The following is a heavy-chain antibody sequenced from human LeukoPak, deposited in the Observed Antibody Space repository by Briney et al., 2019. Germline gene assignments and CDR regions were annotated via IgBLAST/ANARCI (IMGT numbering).Heavy chain of an antibody. CDR2: INYSGST. CDR3: TSGYSYDLFDY. V-gene: IGHV4-39*01. J-gene: IGHJ4*02. D-gene: IGHD5-18*01. Sequence: PSETLSLTCTVSGGSISSSSYYWGWLRQPPGKGLEWIGSINYSGSTYYNPSLKSRVTISVDTSKNQFSLKLSSVTAADTAVFYCTSGYSYDLFDYWGQGTLVTVSS. CDR1: GGSISSSSYY.